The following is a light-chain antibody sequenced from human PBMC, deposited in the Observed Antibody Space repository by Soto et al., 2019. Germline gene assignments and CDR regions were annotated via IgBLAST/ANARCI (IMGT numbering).Light chain of an antibody. Sequence: EIVLTQSPGTLSLSPGERATLSCRASQSVSSYLAWYQQQPGQAPRLLIYGASSRATGIPDRVSGSGSGTDFTLTISRLEPEDLAVYYCQQYGSSSRTFGQGTKVEIK. V-gene: IGKV3-20*01. CDR3: QQYGSSSRT. CDR2: GAS. J-gene: IGKJ1*01. CDR1: QSVSSY.